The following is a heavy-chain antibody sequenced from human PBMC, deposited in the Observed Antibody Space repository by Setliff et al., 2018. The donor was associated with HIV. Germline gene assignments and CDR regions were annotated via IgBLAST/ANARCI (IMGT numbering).Heavy chain of an antibody. CDR2: IYYSGST. V-gene: IGHV4-31*03. J-gene: IGHJ6*03. Sequence: SETLSLTCTVSGGSISSGGYYWSWIRQHPGKGLEWIGYIYYSGSTYYNLSLKSRVTISVDTSKNQFSLKLSSVTAADTALYYCARDADSRGYMDVWGKGTTVTVSS. D-gene: IGHD3-22*01. CDR1: GGSISSGGYY. CDR3: ARDADSRGYMDV.